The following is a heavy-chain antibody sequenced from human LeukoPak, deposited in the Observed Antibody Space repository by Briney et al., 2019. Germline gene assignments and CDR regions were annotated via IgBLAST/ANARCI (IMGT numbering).Heavy chain of an antibody. J-gene: IGHJ4*02. CDR2: IYYSGST. D-gene: IGHD3-16*02. CDR1: GGSISSGGYY. V-gene: IGHV4-31*03. Sequence: PSETLSLTCTVSGGSISSGGYYWSWIRRHPGKGLEWIGYIYYSGSTYYNPSLKSRVTISVDTSKNQFSLKLSSVTASDTAVYYCARKLLYHLDYWGQGTLVTVSS. CDR3: ARKLLYHLDY.